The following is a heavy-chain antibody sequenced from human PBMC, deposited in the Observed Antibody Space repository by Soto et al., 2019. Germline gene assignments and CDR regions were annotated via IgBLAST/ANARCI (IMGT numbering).Heavy chain of an antibody. CDR3: ARMGLLHGMDV. Sequence: QVQVVEPGGGVVQPGRSLRLSCAASGFTFSSYAMHWVRQAPGKGLEWVALISYDGSNKYYADSVKGRFAISRDNSKNTLYLQMNSLRAEDTAVYYCARMGLLHGMDVWGQGTTVTVSS. CDR2: ISYDGSNK. J-gene: IGHJ6*02. D-gene: IGHD2-15*01. V-gene: IGHV3-30*09. CDR1: GFTFSSYA.